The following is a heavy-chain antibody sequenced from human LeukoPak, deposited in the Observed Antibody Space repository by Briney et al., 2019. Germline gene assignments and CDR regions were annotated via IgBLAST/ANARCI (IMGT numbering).Heavy chain of an antibody. CDR2: ITPGGST. CDR1: RGSFSGFF. Sequence: SETLSLTCAVYRGSFSGFFWTWVRQPPGKGLEWIGDITPGGSTNYNSSLKSRLSMSLDSSRDQFSLKLSLVTAADTAVYYCARDKGDAFDIWGQGTMVTVSS. J-gene: IGHJ3*02. V-gene: IGHV4-34*01. CDR3: ARDKGDAFDI.